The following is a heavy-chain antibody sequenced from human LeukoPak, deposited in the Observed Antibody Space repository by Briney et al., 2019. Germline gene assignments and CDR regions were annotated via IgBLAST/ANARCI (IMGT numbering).Heavy chain of an antibody. CDR3: TRDSYTYGFLHSVDY. J-gene: IGHJ4*02. CDR2: ISAYNGNI. D-gene: IGHD5-18*01. V-gene: IGHV1-18*01. CDR1: GYTFTSYD. Sequence: ASVKVSCKASGYTFTSYDINWVRQAPGQGLEWMGWISAYNGNINYAQKLQDRVTMTTDTSTSTAYMELRSLRSDDTAVYYCTRDSYTYGFLHSVDYWGQGTLVTVSS.